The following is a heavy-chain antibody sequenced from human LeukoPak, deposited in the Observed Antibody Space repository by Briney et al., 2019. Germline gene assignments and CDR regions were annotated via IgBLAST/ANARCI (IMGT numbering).Heavy chain of an antibody. CDR1: GFTFDDYA. CDR3: AKDISDLHGGPIFDY. Sequence: GGSLRLSCAASGFTFDDYAMHWVRHAPGKGLEWVSGISWNSGSIGYADSVKGRFTISRDNAKNSLYLQMNSLRAEDTALYYCAKDISDLHGGPIFDYWGQGTLVTVSS. CDR2: ISWNSGSI. D-gene: IGHD3-16*01. J-gene: IGHJ4*02. V-gene: IGHV3-9*01.